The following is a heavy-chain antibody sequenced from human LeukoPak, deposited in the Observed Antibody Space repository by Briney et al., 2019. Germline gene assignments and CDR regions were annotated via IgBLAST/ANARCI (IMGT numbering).Heavy chain of an antibody. V-gene: IGHV4-59*01. J-gene: IGHJ6*02. D-gene: IGHD3/OR15-3a*01. CDR3: ARRLGWLPYGMDV. CDR1: GGSITSYY. Sequence: SETLSLTCTVSGGSITSYYWSWIRQPPGKGLEWIGYIYYSGSTNYNPSLKSRVTISVDTSKNQFSLKLSSVTAADTAVYYCARRLGWLPYGMDVWGQGTTVTVSS. CDR2: IYYSGST.